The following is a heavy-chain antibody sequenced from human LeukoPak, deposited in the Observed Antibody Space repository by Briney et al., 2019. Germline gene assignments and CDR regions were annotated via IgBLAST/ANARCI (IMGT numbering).Heavy chain of an antibody. Sequence: GASVKVSCKASGYTFTHYAMHWVRQAPGQRLEWMGWINAGNGNTKYSQKFQGRVTISRDTSASTAYMELSSLRSEDTAVYYCARIIRYHFDYWGQGALVTVSS. CDR2: INAGNGNT. J-gene: IGHJ4*02. CDR3: ARIIRYHFDY. CDR1: GYTFTHYA. V-gene: IGHV1-3*01. D-gene: IGHD1-1*01.